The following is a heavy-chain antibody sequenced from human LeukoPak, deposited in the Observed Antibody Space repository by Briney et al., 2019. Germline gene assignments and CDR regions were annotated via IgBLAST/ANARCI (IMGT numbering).Heavy chain of an antibody. CDR1: GFIVSSNY. J-gene: IGHJ4*02. Sequence: GGPLRLSCAASGFIVSSNYMSWVRQAPGKGLEWVSLIYSSGSTYYTASVKGRFTISRDHSKNTLYLQMNSLRAEDAALYYCARGLESCSSGSCFKDWGQGTLVTVSS. CDR2: IYSSGST. CDR3: ARGLESCSSGSCFKD. D-gene: IGHD2-15*01. V-gene: IGHV3-53*01.